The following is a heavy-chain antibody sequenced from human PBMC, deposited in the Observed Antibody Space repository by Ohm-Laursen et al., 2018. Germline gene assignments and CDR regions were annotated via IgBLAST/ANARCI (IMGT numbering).Heavy chain of an antibody. CDR3: AGDRNSNTWSYY. Sequence: SLRLSCAASGFTFSSYEMNWVRQAPGKGLEWVSYISSSGSTIYYADSVKGRFTISRDNAKNSLYLQMNSLRAEDTAVYYCAGDRNSNTWSYYWGQGTLVTVS. D-gene: IGHD6-13*01. CDR2: ISSSGSTI. V-gene: IGHV3-48*03. J-gene: IGHJ4*02. CDR1: GFTFSSYE.